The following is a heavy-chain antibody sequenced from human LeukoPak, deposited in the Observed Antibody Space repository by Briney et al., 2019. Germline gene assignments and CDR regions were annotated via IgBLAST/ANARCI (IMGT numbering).Heavy chain of an antibody. Sequence: GASVNVSCKASGGTFSSYAISWVRQAPGQGLEWMGGIIPIFGTANYAQKFQGRVTITTDESTSTAYMELSSLRSEDTAVYYCASYYYGSGSRLYYYYMDVWGKGTTVTVSS. D-gene: IGHD3-10*01. CDR3: ASYYYGSGSRLYYYYMDV. V-gene: IGHV1-69*05. CDR2: IIPIFGTA. CDR1: GGTFSSYA. J-gene: IGHJ6*03.